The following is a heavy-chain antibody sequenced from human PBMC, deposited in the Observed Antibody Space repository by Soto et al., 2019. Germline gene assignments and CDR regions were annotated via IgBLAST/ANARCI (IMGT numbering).Heavy chain of an antibody. V-gene: IGHV2-26*01. J-gene: IGHJ4*02. CDR2: IFSNDEK. CDR3: ARCEIQLWAYDS. CDR1: GLSLSDAGVG. Sequence: QVTLKESGPVLVKPTDTLTLTCAVSGLSLSDAGVGVSWIRQPPGKALERLAHIFSNDEKAYSTALKRRLTISKDTSKSQVVLTMTNMDPVDSATYYCARCEIQLWAYDSWGQGTLVTVSS. D-gene: IGHD5-18*01.